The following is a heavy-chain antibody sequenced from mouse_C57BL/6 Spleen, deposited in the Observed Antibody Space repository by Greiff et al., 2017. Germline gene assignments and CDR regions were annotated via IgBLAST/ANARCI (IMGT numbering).Heavy chain of an antibody. J-gene: IGHJ3*01. CDR3: ARQGTEGNSLFAY. CDR1: SYTFTDYY. V-gene: IGHV1-76*01. Sequence: VKLQESGAELVRPGASVKLSCKPSSYTFTDYYINWVKQRPGQGLEWIARIYPGSGNTYYNEKFKGKATLTAEKSSSPAYMQLSSLTSEDAAVYFDARQGTEGNSLFAYGGQGTLVTVSA. CDR2: IYPGSGNT. D-gene: IGHD2-1*01.